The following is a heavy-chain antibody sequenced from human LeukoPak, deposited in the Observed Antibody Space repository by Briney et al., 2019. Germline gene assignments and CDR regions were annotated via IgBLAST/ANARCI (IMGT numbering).Heavy chain of an antibody. D-gene: IGHD3-22*01. CDR3: APWGDGSGYYPSDFDY. CDR2: ISSSGSTI. CDR1: AFTFSDYY. V-gene: IGHV3-11*04. Sequence: PGGSLRLSCAASAFTFSDYYMSWIRQAPGQRLEWVSYISSSGSTIYYADSVKGRFTISRDNAKNSLYLQMNSLRAEDTAVYYCAPWGDGSGYYPSDFDYWGQGTLVTVSS. J-gene: IGHJ4*02.